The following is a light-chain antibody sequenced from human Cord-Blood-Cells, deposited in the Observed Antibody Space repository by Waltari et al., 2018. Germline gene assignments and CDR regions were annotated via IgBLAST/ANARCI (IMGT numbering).Light chain of an antibody. J-gene: IGKJ2*01. V-gene: IGKV4-1*01. CDR1: QSVLYSSNNKNY. CDR3: QQYYSTPYT. Sequence: DIVMTQSPDSLAVSRGERATINCKSSQSVLYSSNNKNYLAWYQQKPGQPPKLLIYWASTRDSGVPDRFSGSGSGTDFTLTISSLQAEDVAVYYCQQYYSTPYTFGQGTKLEIK. CDR2: WAS.